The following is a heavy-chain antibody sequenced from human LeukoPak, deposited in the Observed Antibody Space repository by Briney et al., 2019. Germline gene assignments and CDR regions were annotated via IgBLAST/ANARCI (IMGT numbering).Heavy chain of an antibody. V-gene: IGHV3-53*01. Sequence: GWSLRLSCAASGFTVSSNYMSWVRQAPGKGLEWVSVIYSGGSTYYADSVKGRFTISRDNSKNTLYLQMNSLRAEDTAVYYCARFSRDDAFDIWGQGTMVTVSS. CDR1: GFTVSSNY. CDR2: IYSGGST. CDR3: ARFSRDDAFDI. J-gene: IGHJ3*02.